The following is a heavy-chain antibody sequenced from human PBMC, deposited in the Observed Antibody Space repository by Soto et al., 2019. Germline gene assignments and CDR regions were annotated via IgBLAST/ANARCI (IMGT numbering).Heavy chain of an antibody. D-gene: IGHD3-3*01. CDR1: GGSISSSSYY. J-gene: IGHJ6*02. Sequence: QLQLQESGPGLVKPSETLSLTCTVSGGSISSSSYYWGWIRQPPGKGLEWIGSIYYSGSTYYNPSLKSRVTMSVDTSKNQSPLKLSSVTAADTAVYYCAWGGNYSYYGMDVWGQGTTVTVSS. CDR2: IYYSGST. V-gene: IGHV4-39*01. CDR3: AWGGNYSYYGMDV.